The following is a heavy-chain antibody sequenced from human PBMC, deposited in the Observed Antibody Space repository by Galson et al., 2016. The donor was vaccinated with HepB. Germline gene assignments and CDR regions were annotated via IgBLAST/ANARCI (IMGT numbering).Heavy chain of an antibody. CDR3: ARQAVAVDTGPVWFDP. J-gene: IGHJ5*02. V-gene: IGHV4-4*02. CDR1: GGSISSSYW. D-gene: IGHD6-19*01. Sequence: SETLSLTCAVSGGSISSSYWWSWIRQSPGKGLESIGEIYHSGSTNYNPSLKSRVIISVDKSMNQFSLKLSSVTAADTAVYFCARQAVAVDTGPVWFDPWGQGVLVIVSS. CDR2: IYHSGST.